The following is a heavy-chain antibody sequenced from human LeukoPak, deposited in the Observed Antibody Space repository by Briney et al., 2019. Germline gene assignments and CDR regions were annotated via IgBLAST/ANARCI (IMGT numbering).Heavy chain of an antibody. CDR2: ISYDGSNK. J-gene: IGHJ4*02. V-gene: IGHV3-30*04. D-gene: IGHD2-2*01. CDR3: ARGYHRDYFDY. CDR1: GFTFSGYA. Sequence: PGGSLRLSCAASGFTFSGYAMHWVRQAPGKGLEWVAVISYDGSNKYYADSVKGRFTISRDNSKNTLYLQMNSLRAEDTAVYYCARGYHRDYFDYWGQGTLVTVSS.